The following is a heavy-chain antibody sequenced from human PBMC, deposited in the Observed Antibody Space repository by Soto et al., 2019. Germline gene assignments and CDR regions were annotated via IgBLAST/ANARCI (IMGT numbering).Heavy chain of an antibody. Sequence: GASVKVSCKASGYTFTGYYMHWVRQAPGQGLEWMGWINPNSGGTNYAQKFQGRVTMTRDTSISTAYMELSRLRSDDTAVYYCAREPIVVWWELPRAWFDPWGQGTLVTVSS. V-gene: IGHV1-2*02. J-gene: IGHJ5*02. CDR3: AREPIVVWWELPRAWFDP. D-gene: IGHD1-26*01. CDR1: GYTFTGYY. CDR2: INPNSGGT.